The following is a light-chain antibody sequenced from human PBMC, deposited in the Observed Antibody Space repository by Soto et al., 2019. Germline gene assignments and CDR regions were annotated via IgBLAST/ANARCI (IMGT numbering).Light chain of an antibody. CDR2: GAF. V-gene: IGKV1-17*03. J-gene: IGKJ1*01. Sequence: DIQMTQSPSAMSASVGDRVTITCRASQGINDNLAWFQQKAGQVPKCLIYGAFSLQRGVPSRFSGSGSGTEFTLTISSLQPEDFATYYCLQHNAFPWTFGQGTKVDIK. CDR1: QGINDN. CDR3: LQHNAFPWT.